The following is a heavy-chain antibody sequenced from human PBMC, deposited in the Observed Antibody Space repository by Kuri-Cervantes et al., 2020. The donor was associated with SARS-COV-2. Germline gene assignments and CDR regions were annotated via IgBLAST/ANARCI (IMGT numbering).Heavy chain of an antibody. J-gene: IGHJ4*02. CDR2: IDWDDDK. CDR3: ARSRDAYNLFDY. CDR1: GFSLSTSGMC. Sequence: SGPTLVKPTQTLTLICTFSGFSLSTSGMCVSWIRHPPGKALEWLALIDWDDDKYYSTSVKTKITISKHTSKNQVVLTMTNMDPVDTATYYCARSRDAYNLFDYWGQGTLVTVSS. D-gene: IGHD5-24*01. V-gene: IGHV2-70*01.